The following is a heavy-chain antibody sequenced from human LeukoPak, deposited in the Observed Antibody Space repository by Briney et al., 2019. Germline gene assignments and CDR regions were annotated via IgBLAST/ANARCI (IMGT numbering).Heavy chain of an antibody. D-gene: IGHD3-22*01. CDR1: GFTFDDYG. CDR2: INWNGGST. CDR3: ARVNYYYDSSGSYEFDY. J-gene: IGHJ4*02. V-gene: IGHV3-20*04. Sequence: GGSLRLSCAASGFTFDDYGMSWVRQAPGKGLEWVSGINWNGGSTGYADSVEGRFTISRDNAKNSLYLQMNSLRAEDTALYYCARVNYYYDSSGSYEFDYWGQGTLVTVSS.